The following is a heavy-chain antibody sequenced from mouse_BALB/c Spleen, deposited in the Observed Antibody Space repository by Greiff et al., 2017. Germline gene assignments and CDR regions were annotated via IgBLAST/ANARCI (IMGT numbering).Heavy chain of an antibody. D-gene: IGHD2-4*01. CDR1: GFTFSSYG. V-gene: IGHV5-6-3*01. CDR2: INSNGGST. J-gene: IGHJ3*01. Sequence: EVKLMESGGGLVQPGGSLKLSCAASGFTFSSYGMSWVRQTPDKRLELVATINSNGGSTYYPDSVKGRFTISRDNAKNTLYLQMSSLKSEDTAMYYCARDPRSYDYDVAWFAYWGQGTLVTVSA. CDR3: ARDPRSYDYDVAWFAY.